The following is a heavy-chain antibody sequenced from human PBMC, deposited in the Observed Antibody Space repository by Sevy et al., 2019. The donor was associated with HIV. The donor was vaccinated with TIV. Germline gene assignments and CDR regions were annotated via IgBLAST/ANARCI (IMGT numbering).Heavy chain of an antibody. D-gene: IGHD3-16*01. V-gene: IGHV1-2*02. CDR2: INPNSGGT. J-gene: IGHJ4*02. Sequence: ASVKVSCQASGYTFIGYYIHWVRQAPGHGLEWMGWINPNSGGTMYAEKFQGRVTMTRDTSITTSYLELSSLRSDDTAVYFCTTGDYTDFAYWGQGTLVTVSS. CDR3: TTGDYTDFAY. CDR1: GYTFIGYY.